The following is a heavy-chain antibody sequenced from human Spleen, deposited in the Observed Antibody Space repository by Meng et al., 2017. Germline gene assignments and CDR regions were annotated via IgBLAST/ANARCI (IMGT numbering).Heavy chain of an antibody. V-gene: IGHV1-8*02. D-gene: IGHD5-18*01. Sequence: ASVKVSCKASGGTFSSYAISWVRQAPGQGLEWMGWMNPNSGNTGYAQKFQGRVTMTRNTSISTAYMELSSLRSEDTAVYYCARGEALQLWFNYWGQGTLVTVSS. CDR2: MNPNSGNT. CDR1: GGTFSSYA. CDR3: ARGEALQLWFNY. J-gene: IGHJ4*02.